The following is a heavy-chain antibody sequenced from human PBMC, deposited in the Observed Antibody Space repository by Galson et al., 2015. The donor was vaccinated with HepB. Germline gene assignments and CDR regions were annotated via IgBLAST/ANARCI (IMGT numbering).Heavy chain of an antibody. J-gene: IGHJ3*02. Sequence: TLSLTCAVSGGSISSGGYSWSWIRQPPGKGLEWIGYIYHSGSTYYNPSLKSRVTISVDRSKNQFSLKLSSVTAADTAVYYCARAGYCSSTSCYLSGMVGAFDIWGQGTMVTVSS. CDR1: GGSISSGGYS. CDR3: ARAGYCSSTSCYLSGMVGAFDI. CDR2: IYHSGST. D-gene: IGHD2-2*01. V-gene: IGHV4-30-2*01.